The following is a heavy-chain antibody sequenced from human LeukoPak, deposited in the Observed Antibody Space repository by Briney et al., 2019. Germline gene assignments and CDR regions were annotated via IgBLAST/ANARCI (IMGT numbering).Heavy chain of an antibody. V-gene: IGHV3-30*02. CDR3: SRGSSGYYYLGGYYFDY. CDR2: IRNDGSYE. J-gene: IGHJ4*02. Sequence: GGSLRLSCAASGFTFSDYGMHWVRQAPGKGLEWVAFIRNDGSYEYYPDSVKGRFTISRDNSRNALFLQMNSLRAEDTAVYYCSRGSSGYYYLGGYYFDYWGQGTLVTVSS. CDR1: GFTFSDYG. D-gene: IGHD3-22*01.